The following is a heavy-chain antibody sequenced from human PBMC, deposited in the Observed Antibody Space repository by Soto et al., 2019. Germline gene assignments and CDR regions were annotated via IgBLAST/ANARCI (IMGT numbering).Heavy chain of an antibody. Sequence: PSETLSFTCTVSGGSISSSSYYWGWLRQPPGKGLEWIGSIYYSGSTYYSPSLKSRVTISVDTSKNQFSLKLSSVTAADTAVYYCAREIVGATEFDYWGQGTLVTVSS. CDR2: IYYSGST. CDR3: AREIVGATEFDY. V-gene: IGHV4-39*02. D-gene: IGHD1-26*01. CDR1: GGSISSSSYY. J-gene: IGHJ4*02.